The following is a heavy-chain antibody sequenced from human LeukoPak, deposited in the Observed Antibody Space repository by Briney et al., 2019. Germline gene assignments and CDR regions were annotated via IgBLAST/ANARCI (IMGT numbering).Heavy chain of an antibody. V-gene: IGHV3-11*05. CDR3: ARERRGYSYGYGGFDI. Sequence: GGSLRLSCAASGFTFSDYYMSWIRQAPGKGLEWVSYISSSSSYTNYTDSVKGRFTISRDNAKNSLYLQMNSLRAEDTAVYYCARERRGYSYGYGGFDIWGQGTMVTVSS. J-gene: IGHJ3*02. CDR2: ISSSSSYT. D-gene: IGHD5-18*01. CDR1: GFTFSDYY.